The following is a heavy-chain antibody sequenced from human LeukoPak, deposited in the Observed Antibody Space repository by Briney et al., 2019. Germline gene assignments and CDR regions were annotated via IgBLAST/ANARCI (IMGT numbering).Heavy chain of an antibody. CDR3: ARVASARWSPPHIDY. CDR2: ISSSGSTI. V-gene: IGHV3-48*04. CDR1: GFTFSSYG. Sequence: PGGSLRLSCAASGFTFSSYGMSWIRQAPGKGLEWVSYISSSGSTIYYADSVKGRFTISRDNAKNSLYLQMNSLRAEDTAVYYCARVASARWSPPHIDYWGQGTLVTVSS. D-gene: IGHD4-23*01. J-gene: IGHJ4*02.